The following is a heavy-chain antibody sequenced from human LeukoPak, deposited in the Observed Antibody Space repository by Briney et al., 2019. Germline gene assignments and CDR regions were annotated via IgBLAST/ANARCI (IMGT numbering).Heavy chain of an antibody. CDR1: GFTFSSSY. J-gene: IGHJ5*02. CDR3: ARGSDNYNWFDP. CDR2: IRSGGST. D-gene: IGHD1-20*01. V-gene: IGHV3-53*01. Sequence: PGGSLRLSCAASGFTFSSSYMTWVRQAPGKGLEWVSVIRSGGSTVYADSVKGRFTTSRDNSKNTLYLQMNSLRAEDTAVYYCARGSDNYNWFDPWGQGTLVTVSS.